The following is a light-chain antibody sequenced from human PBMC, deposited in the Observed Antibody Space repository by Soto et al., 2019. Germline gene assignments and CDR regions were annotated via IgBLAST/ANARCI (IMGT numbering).Light chain of an antibody. CDR2: EVS. V-gene: IGKV2-30*02. J-gene: IGKJ4*01. CDR1: QSLVHSDGNTY. CDR3: MQCTHWPPPT. Sequence: DVVLTQSPLSLPVTLGQPASISCRSSQSLVHSDGNTYLNWFHQRPGQSPRRLIYEVSKRDSGVPDRFSGSGSVTDFTLKISRVEADDVGVYFCMQCTHWPPPTFGGGTKVEIK.